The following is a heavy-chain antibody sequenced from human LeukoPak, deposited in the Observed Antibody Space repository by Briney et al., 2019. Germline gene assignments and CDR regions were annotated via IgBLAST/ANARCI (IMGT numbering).Heavy chain of an antibody. Sequence: SETLSLTCTVSGGSISSSSYYWGWIRQPPGKGLEWIGSTHYSGSTYNNPSLKSRVTLSVDTSKNQFSLKLSSVTAADTAVYYCARPYSSSWYSSGFDYWGQGTLVTVSS. J-gene: IGHJ4*02. D-gene: IGHD6-13*01. CDR3: ARPYSSSWYSSGFDY. CDR1: GGSISSSSYY. V-gene: IGHV4-39*01. CDR2: THYSGST.